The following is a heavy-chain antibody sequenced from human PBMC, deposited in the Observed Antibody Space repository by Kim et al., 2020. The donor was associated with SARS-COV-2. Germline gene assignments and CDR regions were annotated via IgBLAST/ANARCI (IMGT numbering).Heavy chain of an antibody. Sequence: GGSLRLSCTASGFTFGDYAMSWLRQAPGKGLEWVAFIRSEAFGGTAEYAASVKGRFTISRDDSKNVVYVQMDRLKSEDTGVYYCSRVPDYNSWGTFYY. CDR2: IRSEAFGGTA. D-gene: IGHD3-16*01. CDR1: GFTFGDYA. J-gene: IGHJ6*01. V-gene: IGHV3-49*03. CDR3: SRVPDYNSWGTFYY.